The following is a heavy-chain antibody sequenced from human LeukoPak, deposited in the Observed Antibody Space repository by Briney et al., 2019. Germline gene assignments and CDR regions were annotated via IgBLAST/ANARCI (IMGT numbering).Heavy chain of an antibody. CDR3: ARGLYSSSP. J-gene: IGHJ4*02. Sequence: PGGSLRLSCAASGFTFSSYSMNWVRQAPGKGLEWVAVIWYDGSNKYYADSVKGRFTISRDNSKNTLYLQMNSLRAEDTAVYYCARGLYSSSPWGQGILVTVSS. D-gene: IGHD6-6*01. V-gene: IGHV3-33*08. CDR1: GFTFSSYS. CDR2: IWYDGSNK.